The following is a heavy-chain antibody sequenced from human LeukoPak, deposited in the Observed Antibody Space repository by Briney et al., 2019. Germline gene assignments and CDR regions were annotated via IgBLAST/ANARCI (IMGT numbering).Heavy chain of an antibody. CDR3: TRPSYDSSVSGVVY. J-gene: IGHJ4*02. CDR1: GFTFSGSA. CDR2: IRSKANSYAT. Sequence: GGSLKLSCATSGFTFSGSAIHWVRQASGKGLEWVGRIRSKANSYATTDAASVKGRFTISRDDSKNTAYLQMNSLKTENTAVYYCTRPSYDSSVSGVVYWGQGTLVTVSS. D-gene: IGHD3-22*01. V-gene: IGHV3-73*01.